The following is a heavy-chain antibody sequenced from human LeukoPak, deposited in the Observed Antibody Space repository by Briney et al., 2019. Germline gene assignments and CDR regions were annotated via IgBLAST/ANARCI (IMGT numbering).Heavy chain of an antibody. D-gene: IGHD2-21*01. V-gene: IGHV3-23*01. CDR2: ISGSGGST. CDR3: GKTLEVMTPLGVFAI. Sequence: GGSLRLSCAASGFTFSSYAMSWVRQAPGKGLEWVSAISGSGGSTYYADSVKGRFTISRDNAKNTLYLQMNSLRAEDTAVYYCGKTLEVMTPLGVFAIWSQGTIVTVSS. CDR1: GFTFSSYA. J-gene: IGHJ3*02.